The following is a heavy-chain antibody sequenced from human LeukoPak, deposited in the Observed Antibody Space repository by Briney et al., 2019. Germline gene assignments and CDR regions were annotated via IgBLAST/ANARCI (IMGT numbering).Heavy chain of an antibody. V-gene: IGHV4-39*01. Sequence: PWETLSLTCTVSGGSISSSSYYWGWIRQPPGKGLEWIGSIYYSGSTYYNPSLKSRVTISVDTSKNQFSLKLSSVTAADTAVYYCARHLIAAAELYDYWGQGTLVTVSS. J-gene: IGHJ4*02. CDR2: IYYSGST. CDR3: ARHLIAAAELYDY. D-gene: IGHD6-13*01. CDR1: GGSISSSSYY.